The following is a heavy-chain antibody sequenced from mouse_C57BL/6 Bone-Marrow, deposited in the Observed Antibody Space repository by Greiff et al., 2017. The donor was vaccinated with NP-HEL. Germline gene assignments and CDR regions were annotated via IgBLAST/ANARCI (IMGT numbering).Heavy chain of an antibody. Sequence: QVQLQQPGAELVRPGTSVKLSCKASGYTFTSYWMHWVKQRPGQGLEWIGVIDPSDSYTNYNQKFKGKATLTVDTSSSTAYMQLSSLTSEDSAVYYWAREGYYGSSSYYFDYWGQGTTLTVSS. CDR2: IDPSDSYT. CDR3: AREGYYGSSSYYFDY. V-gene: IGHV1-59*01. J-gene: IGHJ2*01. D-gene: IGHD1-1*01. CDR1: GYTFTSYW.